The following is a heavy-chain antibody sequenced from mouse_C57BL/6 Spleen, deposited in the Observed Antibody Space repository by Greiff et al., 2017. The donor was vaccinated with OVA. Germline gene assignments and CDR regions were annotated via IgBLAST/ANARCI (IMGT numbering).Heavy chain of an antibody. CDR2: INYDGSST. J-gene: IGHJ4*01. V-gene: IGHV5-16*01. D-gene: IGHD2-4*01. Sequence: EVHLVESEGGLVQPGSSMKLSCTASGFTFSDYYMAWVRQVPEKGLEWVANINYDGSSTYYLDSLKSRFIISRDNAKNILYLQMSSLKSEDTATYYCARGNDYDGYAMDYWGQGTSVTVSS. CDR1: GFTFSDYY. CDR3: ARGNDYDGYAMDY.